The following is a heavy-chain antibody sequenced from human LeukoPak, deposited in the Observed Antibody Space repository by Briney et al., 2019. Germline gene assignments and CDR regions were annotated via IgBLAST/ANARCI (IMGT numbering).Heavy chain of an antibody. J-gene: IGHJ4*02. CDR1: GFSFSSHL. Sequence: PGGALRLSCAASGFSFSSHLMSWVRQGPRKRLEWVANVKEDGSDKHYVDSVKGRFTIYRDDAKNSLYLQMNSLRAADTAVYYCARGRQLGIWGQGTLVSVSS. CDR3: ARGRQLGI. CDR2: VKEDGSDK. V-gene: IGHV3-7*01. D-gene: IGHD1-1*01.